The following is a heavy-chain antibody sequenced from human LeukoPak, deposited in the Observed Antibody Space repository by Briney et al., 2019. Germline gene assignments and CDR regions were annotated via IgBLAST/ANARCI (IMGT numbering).Heavy chain of an antibody. Sequence: GGSLRLSCAASGFTVSNNYMSWVRQAPGKGLEWVSIIYSDGNTYYADSVKGRSTISRDNSKNMLYLQMNSLRAEDTAMYYCARVVYSGSYIFDYWGQGTLVTVSS. D-gene: IGHD1-26*01. CDR1: GFTVSNNY. J-gene: IGHJ4*02. CDR3: ARVVYSGSYIFDY. V-gene: IGHV3-53*01. CDR2: IYSDGNT.